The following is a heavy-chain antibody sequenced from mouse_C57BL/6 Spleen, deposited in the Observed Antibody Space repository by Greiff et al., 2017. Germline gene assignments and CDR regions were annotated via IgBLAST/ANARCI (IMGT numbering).Heavy chain of an antibody. V-gene: IGHV5-9*01. J-gene: IGHJ2*01. Sequence: EVKVVESGGGLVKPGGSLKLSCAASGFTFSSYTMSWVRQTPEKRLEWVATISGGGGNTYYPDSVKGRFTISRDNAKNTLYLQMSSLRSEDTALYYCARRAYYYGNFDYWGQGTTLTVSS. CDR3: ARRAYYYGNFDY. CDR2: ISGGGGNT. D-gene: IGHD1-1*01. CDR1: GFTFSSYT.